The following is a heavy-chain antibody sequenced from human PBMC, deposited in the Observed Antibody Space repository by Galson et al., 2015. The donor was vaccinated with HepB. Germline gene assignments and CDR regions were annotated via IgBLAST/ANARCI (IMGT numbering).Heavy chain of an antibody. Sequence: SVKVSCKASGYTFTGYYMHWVRQAPGQGLEWMGWINPSGGSTSYAQRFQGRVTMTRDTSTNTVYMELSSLRSEDTAVYYCARSGNYSPDDYWGQGTLVTVSS. CDR2: INPSGGST. J-gene: IGHJ4*02. D-gene: IGHD1-26*01. CDR3: ARSGNYSPDDY. CDR1: GYTFTGYY. V-gene: IGHV1-46*03.